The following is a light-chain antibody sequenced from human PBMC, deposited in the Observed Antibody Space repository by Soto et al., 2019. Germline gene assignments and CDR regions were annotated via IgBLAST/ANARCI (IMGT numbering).Light chain of an antibody. Sequence: ELVLTQSPGTLSLSPGERATLSCRASQSVSSNYLAWYQQKPGQAPRLLIHGASSRVTGIPDRFSGSGSGTDFTLTISRLEPEDFAVYSCQQYGRSPTFGEGTKVQMK. J-gene: IGKJ1*01. CDR3: QQYGRSPT. CDR1: QSVSSNY. V-gene: IGKV3-20*01. CDR2: GAS.